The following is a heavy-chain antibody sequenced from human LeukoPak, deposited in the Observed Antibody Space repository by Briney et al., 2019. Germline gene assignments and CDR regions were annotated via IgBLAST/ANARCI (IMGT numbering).Heavy chain of an antibody. D-gene: IGHD3-3*01. Sequence: GGSLRLSCAASGFTVSSNYMSWVRQAPGKGLEWVSVISGSGDNTYYADSVKGRFTISRDNSKTTLYLQMNSLRAEGTAVYYCAKDKMYSDFWSGHDAFDIWGQGTMVTVSS. CDR3: AKDKMYSDFWSGHDAFDI. CDR2: ISGSGDNT. CDR1: GFTVSSNY. J-gene: IGHJ3*02. V-gene: IGHV3-23*01.